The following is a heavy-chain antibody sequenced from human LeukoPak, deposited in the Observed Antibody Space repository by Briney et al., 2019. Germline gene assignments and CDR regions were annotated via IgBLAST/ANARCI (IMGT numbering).Heavy chain of an antibody. Sequence: ASVKVSCKASGYTFTGYYMHWVRQAPGQGPEWMGWINPNTGGTGYAQKFQGRVTVTRDTSTTTVYMELKRLTSDDTAVYYCARRTYYGSRAVDYYMDVWGKGTTVTISS. D-gene: IGHD3-10*01. CDR1: GYTFTGYY. J-gene: IGHJ6*03. CDR3: ARRTYYGSRAVDYYMDV. CDR2: INPNTGGT. V-gene: IGHV1-2*02.